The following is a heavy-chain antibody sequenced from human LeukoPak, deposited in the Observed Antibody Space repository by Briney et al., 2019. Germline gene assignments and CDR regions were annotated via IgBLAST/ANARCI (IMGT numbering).Heavy chain of an antibody. J-gene: IGHJ4*02. CDR2: ISSSSTYI. V-gene: IGHV3-21*01. D-gene: IGHD2-21*01. CDR1: GFTFSSYS. Sequence: GGSLRLSCAASGFTFSSYSMNWVRQAPGKGLEWVSFISSSSTYIYYADSVKGRFTISRDNANNPLYLQMNSLRAEDSAVYYCARGSQGVLGDYYYWGQGTLVTVSS. CDR3: ARGSQGVLGDYYY.